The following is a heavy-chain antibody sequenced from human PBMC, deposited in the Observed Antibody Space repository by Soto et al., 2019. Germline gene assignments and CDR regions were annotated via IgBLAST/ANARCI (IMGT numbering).Heavy chain of an antibody. D-gene: IGHD6-13*01. CDR1: GGTFSSYA. J-gene: IGHJ4*02. Sequence: GASVKVSCKASGGTFSSYAISWVRQAPGQGLEWMGGIIPIFGTANYAQKFQGRVTITADESTSTAYMELSSLRSEDTAVYYCASLGSSPPFDYWGQGTLVTVSS. V-gene: IGHV1-69*13. CDR2: IIPIFGTA. CDR3: ASLGSSPPFDY.